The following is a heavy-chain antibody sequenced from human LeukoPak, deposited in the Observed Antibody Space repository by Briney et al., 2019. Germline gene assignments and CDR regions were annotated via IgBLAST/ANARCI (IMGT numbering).Heavy chain of an antibody. J-gene: IGHJ4*02. V-gene: IGHV1-2*02. CDR1: GYTFTSYY. CDR2: INPNSGST. D-gene: IGHD2-15*01. Sequence: ASVKVSCKASGYTFTSYYMHWVRQAAGQGLEWMGWINPNSGSTNYAQKFQGRVTMTRDTSISTAYMELSRLRSDDTAVYYCARAYCSGGSCKRNYGYYFDYWGKGTLVTVSS. CDR3: ARAYCSGGSCKRNYGYYFDY.